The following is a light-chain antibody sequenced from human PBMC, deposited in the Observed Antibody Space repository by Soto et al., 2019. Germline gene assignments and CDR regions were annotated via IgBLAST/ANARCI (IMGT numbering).Light chain of an antibody. CDR2: EGT. CDR3: SSFASSNTWV. V-gene: IGLV2-8*01. Sequence: QSVLSQPPSASGSPGQSVTIACTGTSSDFGAYNYVSWYQQHAGKAPKLVIYEGTKRPSGVPDRFSGSKSANTASLTVSGLQAEDEAAYYCSSFASSNTWVFGGGTKLTVL. J-gene: IGLJ3*02. CDR1: SSDFGAYNY.